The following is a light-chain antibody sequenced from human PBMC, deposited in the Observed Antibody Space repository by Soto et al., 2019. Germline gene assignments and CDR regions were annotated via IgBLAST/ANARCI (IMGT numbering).Light chain of an antibody. CDR1: QSISTY. J-gene: IGKJ4*01. Sequence: EIVLTQSPATLSWSPGEIATLSCRASQSISTYLAWYQQKPGQAPRLLIYDVSKRAAGVPARFSGSWSGTDVTLTISSIWHEDVALDFCQQRGNVPLGLTFGGGTKVEI. CDR2: DVS. CDR3: QQRGNVPLGLT. V-gene: IGKV3-11*01.